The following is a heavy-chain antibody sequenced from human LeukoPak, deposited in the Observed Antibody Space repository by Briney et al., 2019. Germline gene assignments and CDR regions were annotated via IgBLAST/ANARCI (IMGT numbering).Heavy chain of an antibody. V-gene: IGHV3-33*01. D-gene: IGHD3-22*01. Sequence: PGGSLRLSCAASGFTFSSYGMHWVRQAPGKGLEWVAVIWYDGSNKYYADSVKGRFTISRDSSKNTLYLQTNSLRAEDTAVYYCARGRYYYDSSGYSNAFDIWGQGTMVTVSS. J-gene: IGHJ3*02. CDR1: GFTFSSYG. CDR2: IWYDGSNK. CDR3: ARGRYYYDSSGYSNAFDI.